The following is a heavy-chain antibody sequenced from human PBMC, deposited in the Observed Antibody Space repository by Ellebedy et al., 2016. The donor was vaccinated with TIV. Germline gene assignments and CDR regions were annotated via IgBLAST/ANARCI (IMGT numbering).Heavy chain of an antibody. J-gene: IGHJ3*02. D-gene: IGHD1-26*01. Sequence: GGSLRLXXAASGFTFSSYWMSWVRQAPGKGLEWVANIKQDGSEKYYVDSVKGRFTISRDNAKNSLYLQMNSLRAEDTAVYYCARDGSYQGRDDAFDIWGQGTMVTVSS. CDR1: GFTFSSYW. V-gene: IGHV3-7*01. CDR3: ARDGSYQGRDDAFDI. CDR2: IKQDGSEK.